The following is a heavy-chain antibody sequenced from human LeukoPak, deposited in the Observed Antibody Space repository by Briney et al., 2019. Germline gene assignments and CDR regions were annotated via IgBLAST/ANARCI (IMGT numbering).Heavy chain of an antibody. CDR1: GFTFTSYA. CDR3: ARGDGVYVY. V-gene: IGHV3-23*01. J-gene: IGHJ4*02. D-gene: IGHD5/OR15-5a*01. Sequence: GGSLRLSCAASGFTFTSYAMSWVRQAPGKGLEWVSAISGSGASTYYADSVEGRFTISRDNSKNTLYLQMNSLRAEDTAVYYCARGDGVYVYWGQGTLVTVSS. CDR2: ISGSGAST.